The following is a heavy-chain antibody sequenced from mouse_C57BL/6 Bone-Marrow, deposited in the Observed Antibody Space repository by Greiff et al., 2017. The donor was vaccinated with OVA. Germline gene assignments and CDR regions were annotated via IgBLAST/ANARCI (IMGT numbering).Heavy chain of an antibody. J-gene: IGHJ4*01. D-gene: IGHD6-1*01. CDR3: ARSAYAMDY. Sequence: EVQLQQSGPELVKPGASVKISCKASGYTFTDYYMNWVKQSHGKSLEWIGDINPNNGGTSYNQKFKGKATLTVDKSSSTAYMELRSLTSEDSAVYYCARSAYAMDYWGKGTSVTVTS. V-gene: IGHV1-26*01. CDR1: GYTFTDYY. CDR2: INPNNGGT.